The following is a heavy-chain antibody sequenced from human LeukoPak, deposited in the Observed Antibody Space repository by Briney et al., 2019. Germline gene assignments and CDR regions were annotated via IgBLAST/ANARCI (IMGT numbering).Heavy chain of an antibody. D-gene: IGHD1/OR15-1a*01. CDR3: ARDGWNNGWTPFDY. CDR2: INHSGST. CDR1: GGSFSGYY. J-gene: IGHJ4*02. V-gene: IGHV4-34*01. Sequence: SGTLSLTCAVYGGSFSGYYWSWIRQPPGKGLEWIGEINHSGSTNYNPSLKSRVTISVDTSKNQFSLKLSSVTAADTAVYYCARDGWNNGWTPFDYWGQGTRVTVSS.